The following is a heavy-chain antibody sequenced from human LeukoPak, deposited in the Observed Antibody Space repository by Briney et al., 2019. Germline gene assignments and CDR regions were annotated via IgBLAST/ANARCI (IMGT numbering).Heavy chain of an antibody. V-gene: IGHV3-30*03. Sequence: GGSLRLSCAASGFTFSSYGMHWVRQAPGKGLEWVAVISYDGSNKYYADSVKGRFTISRDNSKNTLYLQMNSLRAEDTAVYYCARGGANGVCYRCLWYWGQGTLVTVSS. J-gene: IGHJ4*02. CDR1: GFTFSSYG. CDR2: ISYDGSNK. D-gene: IGHD2-8*01. CDR3: ARGGANGVCYRCLWY.